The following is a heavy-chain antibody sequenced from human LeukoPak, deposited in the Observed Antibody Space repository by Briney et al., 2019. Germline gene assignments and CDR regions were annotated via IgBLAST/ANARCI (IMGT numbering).Heavy chain of an antibody. J-gene: IGHJ3*02. D-gene: IGHD5-24*01. CDR2: IKQDGSEK. Sequence: QPGGSLRLSCAASGFTFSSYWMSWVRQAPGKGLEWVANIKQDGSEKYYVDSVKGRFTISRDNAKNPLYLQMNSLRAEDTAVYYCARGRGPMALDAFDIWGQGTMVTVSS. V-gene: IGHV3-7*03. CDR3: ARGRGPMALDAFDI. CDR1: GFTFSSYW.